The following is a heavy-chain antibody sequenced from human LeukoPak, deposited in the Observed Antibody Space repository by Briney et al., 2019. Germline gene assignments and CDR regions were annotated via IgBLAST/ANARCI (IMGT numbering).Heavy chain of an antibody. D-gene: IGHD3-9*01. V-gene: IGHV3-21*01. CDR1: GFTFSSYS. J-gene: IGHJ4*02. Sequence: GGSLRLSCAASGFTFSSYSMNWVRQAPGKGLEWVSSISSGSSYIYYADSVKGRFTISRDNAKNSLYLQMSSLRAEDTAVYYCARRDDILTGYYTAWDYWGQGTLVTVSS. CDR2: ISSGSSYI. CDR3: ARRDDILTGYYTAWDY.